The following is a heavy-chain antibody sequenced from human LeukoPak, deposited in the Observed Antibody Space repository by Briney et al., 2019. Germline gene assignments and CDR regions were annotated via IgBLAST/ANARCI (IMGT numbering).Heavy chain of an antibody. CDR2: MWYDGSNK. V-gene: IGHV3-33*06. CDR3: AKDAPYSLDY. Sequence: GGSLRLSCAASGFTFSNYGMHWVRQAPGKGLEWVAIMWYDGSNKNYADSVKGRFTISRDNSKNTLYLQMNSLRAEDTAVYYCAKDAPYSLDYWGQGTQVTVSS. J-gene: IGHJ4*02. D-gene: IGHD2-15*01. CDR1: GFTFSNYG.